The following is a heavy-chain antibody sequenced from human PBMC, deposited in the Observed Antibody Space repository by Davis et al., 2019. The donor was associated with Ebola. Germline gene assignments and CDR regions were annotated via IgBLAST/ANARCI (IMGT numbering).Heavy chain of an antibody. V-gene: IGHV3-30*18. CDR3: VKTRSNWWNDALDM. Sequence: GGSLRLSCVASGFTFSNYWMTWVRQAPGKGLEWVAVISDDGTHKDYADSVKGRFTISRDNPKNTLYLQMNSLRPEDTAVYYCVKTRSNWWNDALDMWGQGTMVTVSS. D-gene: IGHD2-8*02. CDR1: GFTFSNYW. CDR2: ISDDGTHK. J-gene: IGHJ3*02.